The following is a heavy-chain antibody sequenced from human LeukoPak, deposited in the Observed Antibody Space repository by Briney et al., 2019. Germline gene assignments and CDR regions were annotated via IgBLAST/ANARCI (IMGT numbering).Heavy chain of an antibody. J-gene: IGHJ5*02. CDR2: IYPGGGST. Sequence: GASVKVSCKASGYTFTSYYIHWVRQAPGQGLEWMGIIYPGGGSTSYAQKFQGRVTMTRDMSTNTVYMQLSSLRSEDTAVYYCAREAVTISALVRTQTTKRPHRFDPWGQGTLVTVSS. CDR3: AREAVTISALVRTQTTKRPHRFDP. D-gene: IGHD3-3*01. V-gene: IGHV1-46*01. CDR1: GYTFTSYY.